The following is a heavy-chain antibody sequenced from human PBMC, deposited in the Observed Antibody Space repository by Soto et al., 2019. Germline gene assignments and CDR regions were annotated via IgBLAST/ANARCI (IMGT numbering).Heavy chain of an antibody. CDR2: ISGSGDYT. D-gene: IGHD4-17*01. V-gene: IGHV3-23*01. Sequence: EVQLLESGGGLVQPGGSLRLSCAASGFTFSTSGMSWVRQAPGKGLEWVSSISGSGDYTNYADSVKGRFTISRDNSKNKLYLQINSMTAADTAVYYCANHGGFDIWGQGTMVAVSS. J-gene: IGHJ3*02. CDR1: GFTFSTSG. CDR3: ANHGGFDI.